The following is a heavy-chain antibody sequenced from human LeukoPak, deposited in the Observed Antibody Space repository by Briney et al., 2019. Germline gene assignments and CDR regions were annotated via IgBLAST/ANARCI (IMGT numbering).Heavy chain of an antibody. CDR2: IYHSGST. V-gene: IGHV4-4*02. CDR1: GGSISSSNR. J-gene: IGHJ6*02. Sequence: SETLSLTCAVSGGSISSSNRWSWVRQPPGKGLEWIGEIYHSGSTNYNPSLKSRVTISVDKSKNQFSLKLSSVTAADTAVYYCARVPTAEYYYYGMDVWGQGTTVTVSS. CDR3: ARVPTAEYYYYGMDV.